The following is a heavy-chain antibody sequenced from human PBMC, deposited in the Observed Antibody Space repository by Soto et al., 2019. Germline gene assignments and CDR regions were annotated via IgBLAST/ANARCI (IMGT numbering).Heavy chain of an antibody. CDR3: GLLRYGSDLWKITGLWRVGSPFDI. V-gene: IGHV5-51*01. CDR2: IHPGDSDT. CDR1: GYSFTSYW. D-gene: IGHD6-19*01. Sequence: GASLKISCKGSGYSFTSYWIGWVRQMPGKGLEWMGIIHPGDSDTGYSPSFQGQVTISADKSITTAYLQWSSLKASDSAMYYCGLLRYGSDLWKITGLWRVGSPFDIWGQGTMVTVSS. J-gene: IGHJ3*02.